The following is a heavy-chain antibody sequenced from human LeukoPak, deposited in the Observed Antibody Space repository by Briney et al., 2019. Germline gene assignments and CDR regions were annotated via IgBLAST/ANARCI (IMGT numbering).Heavy chain of an antibody. D-gene: IGHD3-22*01. J-gene: IGHJ2*01. CDR2: ISYDGSNK. CDR1: GFTFSSYA. Sequence: PSGGSLRLSCAASGFTFSSYAMHWVRQAPGKGLEWVAVISYDGSNKYYADSVKGRFTISRDNSKNTLYLQMNSLRAEDTAVYYCARDLVVHSGYADWYFDLWGRGTLVTVSS. CDR3: ARDLVVHSGYADWYFDL. V-gene: IGHV3-30-3*01.